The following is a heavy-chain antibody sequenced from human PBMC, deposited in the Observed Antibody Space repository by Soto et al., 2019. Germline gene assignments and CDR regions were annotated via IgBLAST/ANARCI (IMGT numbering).Heavy chain of an antibody. D-gene: IGHD4-17*01. CDR2: IYYSGST. J-gene: IGHJ5*02. V-gene: IGHV4-31*03. CDR1: GGSISSGGYY. CDR3: ARTMTTVVTPCFWFDP. Sequence: TLSLTCTVSGGSISSGGYYWSWIRQHPGKGLEWIGYIYYSGSTYYNPSLKSRVTISVDTSKNQFSLKLSSVTAADTAVYYCARTMTTVVTPCFWFDPWGQGTLVTVSS.